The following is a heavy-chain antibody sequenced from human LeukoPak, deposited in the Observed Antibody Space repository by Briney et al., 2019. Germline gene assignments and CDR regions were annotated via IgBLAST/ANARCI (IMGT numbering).Heavy chain of an antibody. D-gene: IGHD3-10*01. Sequence: SETLSLTCTVSGGSISSSSYYWGWIRQPPGKGLEWIGSIYYSGSAYYNPSLKSRVTISVDTSKSQFSLKLSSVTAADTAVYYCARGGGQKNYYGSGSYKKSGDFDYWGQGTLVTVSS. CDR1: GGSISSSSYY. CDR3: ARGGGQKNYYGSGSYKKSGDFDY. J-gene: IGHJ4*02. V-gene: IGHV4-39*07. CDR2: IYYSGSA.